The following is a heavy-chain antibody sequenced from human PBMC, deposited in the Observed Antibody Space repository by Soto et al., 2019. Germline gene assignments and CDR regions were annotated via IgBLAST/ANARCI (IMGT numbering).Heavy chain of an antibody. J-gene: IGHJ4*02. V-gene: IGHV4-59*01. Sequence: PSETLALTCTVSGVSISSYYWSWIRQPPGKGLEWIGYIYYSGSTNYNPSLKSRVTISVDTSKNQFSLKLSSVTAADTAVYYCARGELLYGFDYWGQGTLVTVSS. CDR2: IYYSGST. CDR1: GVSISSYY. D-gene: IGHD3-10*01. CDR3: ARGELLYGFDY.